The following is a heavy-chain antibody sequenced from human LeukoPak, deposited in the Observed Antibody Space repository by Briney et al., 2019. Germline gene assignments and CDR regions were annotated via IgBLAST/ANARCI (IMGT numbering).Heavy chain of an antibody. CDR3: ARTPVVPAAMGWYFDL. CDR2: IIPIFGTA. D-gene: IGHD2-2*01. Sequence: GASVKVSCKASGGTFSSYAISWVRQAPGQGLEWMGGIIPIFGTANYAQKFQGRVTITADESTSTAYMELSSLRSEDTAVYYCARTPVVPAAMGWYFDLWGRGTLVTVSS. V-gene: IGHV1-69*13. J-gene: IGHJ2*01. CDR1: GGTFSSYA.